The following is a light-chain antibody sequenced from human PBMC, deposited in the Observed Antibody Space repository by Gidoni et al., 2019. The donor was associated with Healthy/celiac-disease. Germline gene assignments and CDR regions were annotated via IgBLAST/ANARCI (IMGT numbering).Light chain of an antibody. V-gene: IGKV3-15*01. CDR1: QSVSSN. CDR3: QQYNNWTLWT. CDR2: GAS. J-gene: IGKJ1*01. Sequence: EIVMTQSPATLSVSPGERATLPCRASQSVSSNLAWYQQKPGQAPRLLIYGASPRATGITARFSGSGFGKEFTLTISSLQSEDFAVYYCQQYNNWTLWTFGQGTKVEIK.